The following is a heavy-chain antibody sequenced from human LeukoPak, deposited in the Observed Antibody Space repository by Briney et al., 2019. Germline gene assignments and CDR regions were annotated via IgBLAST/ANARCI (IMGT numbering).Heavy chain of an antibody. D-gene: IGHD1-26*01. CDR1: GYSFTSYW. CDR2: IYPGDADT. V-gene: IGHV5-51*01. J-gene: IGHJ4*02. Sequence: GESLKISCKGSGYSFTSYWIGWVRQMPRKGREWRGIIYPGDADTSYSPSFQGQVTISADKSISTAYLQWSSLKASDTAMYYCARLRYEWELLYEGPDYFDYWGQGTLVTVSS. CDR3: ARLRYEWELLYEGPDYFDY.